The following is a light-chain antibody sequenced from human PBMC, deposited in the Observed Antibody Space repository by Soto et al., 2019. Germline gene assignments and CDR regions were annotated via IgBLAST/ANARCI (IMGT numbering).Light chain of an antibody. V-gene: IGKV3-15*01. CDR3: QQYHNWPPYT. CDR1: QSISRN. J-gene: IGKJ2*01. CDR2: DVS. Sequence: EIVLTQSPGTLSLSPGERATLSCRASQSISRNLAWYQQKPGRAPRLLIYDVSTRATGVPARFSGSGSETEFTLTISSLQSEDFAVYYCQQYHNWPPYTFGQGTKLEIK.